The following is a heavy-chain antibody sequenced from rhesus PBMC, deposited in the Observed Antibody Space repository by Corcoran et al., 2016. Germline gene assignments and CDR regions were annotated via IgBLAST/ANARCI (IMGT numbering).Heavy chain of an antibody. CDR3: ARDIAAAGCDY. CDR2: INNGGGST. CDR1: GFTFSAYY. Sequence: EVQLVESGGGLSKPGGSLRLSCAASGFTFSAYYMDWVRQAPGKGREWVSGINNGGGSTGYADYVQGSSTSTRATAKNTLYFQMNSLRGEDTAVYYCARDIAAAGCDYWGQGVLVTVSS. J-gene: IGHJ4*01. V-gene: IGHV3-178*01. D-gene: IGHD6-25*01.